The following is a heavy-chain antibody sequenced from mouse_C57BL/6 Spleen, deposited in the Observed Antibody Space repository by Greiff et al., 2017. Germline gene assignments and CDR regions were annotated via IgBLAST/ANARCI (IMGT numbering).Heavy chain of an antibody. D-gene: IGHD2-2*01. CDR1: GYSITSGYY. Sequence: EVQLQQSGPGLVKPSQSLSLTCSVPGYSITSGYYWNWIRQFPGNQLEWMGYTSYDGRHNYNPSLKNRISITRDTSKNQFFLNLNSVTTEDTATYYCARNGYDDEFAYWGQGTLVTVSA. CDR2: TSYDGRH. V-gene: IGHV3-6*01. CDR3: ARNGYDDEFAY. J-gene: IGHJ3*01.